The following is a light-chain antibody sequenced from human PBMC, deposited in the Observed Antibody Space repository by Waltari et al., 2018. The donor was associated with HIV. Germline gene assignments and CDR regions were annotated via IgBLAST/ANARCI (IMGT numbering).Light chain of an antibody. CDR2: SNN. CDR1: SSNIGRKT. V-gene: IGLV1-44*01. CDR3: ATWDDSLNGWV. Sequence: VLTQPPSASGTPGQTVTISCSGSSSNIGRKTVNWYRQLPGTAPKLLIYSNNQRPSGVPDRFSGSKSGTSASLAISGLQVDYEADYYCATWDDSLNGWVFGGGTKLTVL. J-gene: IGLJ3*02.